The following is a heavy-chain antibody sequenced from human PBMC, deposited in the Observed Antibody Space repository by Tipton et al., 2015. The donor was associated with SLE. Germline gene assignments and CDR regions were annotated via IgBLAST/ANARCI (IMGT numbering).Heavy chain of an antibody. D-gene: IGHD5-18*01. CDR3: ARVRVDTAMGVFDF. CDR2: ISAYNGNT. J-gene: IGHJ4*02. CDR1: GYTFSHFG. V-gene: IGHV1-18*01. Sequence: QLVQSGPEVKKPGASVKVSCKASGYTFSHFGVSWARQAPGQGLEWMAWISAYNGNTYYAQKFQGRVTVTTDTSTSTAYMELGSLRSDDTAVYYCARVRVDTAMGVFDFWGQGTLVTVSS.